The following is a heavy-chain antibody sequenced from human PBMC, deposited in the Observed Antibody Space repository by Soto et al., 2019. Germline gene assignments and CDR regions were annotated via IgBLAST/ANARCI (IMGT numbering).Heavy chain of an antibody. CDR3: VRDGTKTLRDWFDP. J-gene: IGHJ5*02. V-gene: IGHV4-4*07. Sequence: CLTYSVSEGKSVGLGGSWIRKSAGKGLEWIGRIYATGTTDYNPSLKSRVMMSVDTSKKQFSLKLRSVTAAETAVYYCVRDGTKTLRDWFDPWGQG. D-gene: IGHD1-1*01. CDR1: EGKSVGLG. CDR2: IYATGTT.